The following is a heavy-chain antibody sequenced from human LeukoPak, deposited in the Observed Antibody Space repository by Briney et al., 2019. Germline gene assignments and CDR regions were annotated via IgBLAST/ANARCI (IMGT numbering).Heavy chain of an antibody. CDR3: ARDRSIAAAGTWFDP. V-gene: IGHV1-69*05. Sequence: SVKVSCKASGGTFSSYAISWVRQAPGQGLEWMGGIIPIFGTANYAQKFQGRVTITTDESTSTAYMELSSLRSEDTAVYYCARDRSIAAAGTWFDPWGQGTLVTVSS. D-gene: IGHD6-13*01. CDR2: IIPIFGTA. CDR1: GGTFSSYA. J-gene: IGHJ5*02.